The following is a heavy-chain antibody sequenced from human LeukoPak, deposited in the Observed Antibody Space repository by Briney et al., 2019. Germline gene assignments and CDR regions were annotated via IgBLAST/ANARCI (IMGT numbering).Heavy chain of an antibody. D-gene: IGHD3-10*01. CDR3: VRDYVSGSYYNIFEY. CDR1: GFTFSSYA. J-gene: IGHJ4*02. V-gene: IGHV3-30*01. Sequence: GGSLRLSCAASGFTFSSYAMHWVRQAPGKGLEWVAVISYDGSNKYYADSVKGRFTISRDNSNNTLYLEMNSLRAEDTAVYYCVRDYVSGSYYNIFEYWGQGPRVTVPS. CDR2: ISYDGSNK.